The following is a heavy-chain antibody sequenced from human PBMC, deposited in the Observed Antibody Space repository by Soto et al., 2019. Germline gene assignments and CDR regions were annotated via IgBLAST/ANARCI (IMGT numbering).Heavy chain of an antibody. J-gene: IGHJ3*02. CDR1: GFTFSSYG. Sequence: LRLSCVASGFTFSSYGMHWVRQAPGKGLEWVAVIPNTENKKYYADSVKGRFTISRDNSQNTLFLQMDSLMSEDTAMYYCARTAGGRVRGALDIWGQGTMVTVSS. CDR3: ARTAGGRVRGALDI. CDR2: IPNTENKK. D-gene: IGHD6-13*01. V-gene: IGHV3-30-3*01.